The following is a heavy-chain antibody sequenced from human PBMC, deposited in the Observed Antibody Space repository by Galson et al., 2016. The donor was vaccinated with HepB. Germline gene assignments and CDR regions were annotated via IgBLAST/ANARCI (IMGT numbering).Heavy chain of an antibody. J-gene: IGHJ4*02. CDR3: VRGVYGDHGWFDY. CDR2: IYSGGTT. CDR1: GFTVSSNY. Sequence: SLRLSCAASGFTVSSNYMTWVRQAPGKGLEYVSVIYSGGTTYYADSVKGRFTISRDNSQNSLFLQMNTLRAEDTAVYFCVRGVYGDHGWFDYWGQGTLATVSS. D-gene: IGHD4-17*01. V-gene: IGHV3-66*02.